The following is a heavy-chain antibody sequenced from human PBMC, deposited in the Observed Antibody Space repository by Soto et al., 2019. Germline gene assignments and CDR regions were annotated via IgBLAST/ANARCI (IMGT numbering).Heavy chain of an antibody. CDR3: APANTAMDYYYGMDV. Sequence: ASVKVSCKASGYTFTSYAMHWVRQAPGQRLEWMGWINAGNGNTKYSQKFQGRVTITRDTSASTAYMELSSLRSEDTAVYYCAPANTAMDYYYGMDVWGQGTTVTVSS. D-gene: IGHD5-18*01. CDR2: INAGNGNT. V-gene: IGHV1-3*01. J-gene: IGHJ6*02. CDR1: GYTFTSYA.